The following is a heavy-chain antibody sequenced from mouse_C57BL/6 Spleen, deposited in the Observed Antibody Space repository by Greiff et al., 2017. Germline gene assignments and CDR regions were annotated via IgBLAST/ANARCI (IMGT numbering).Heavy chain of an antibody. CDR2: IWSGGST. Sequence: QVQLKESGPGLVQPSQSLSITCTVSGFSLPSYGVHWVRQSPGKGLVWLGVIWSGGSTDYNAAFISRLSISKDNSKSQVFFKMNSLQADDTAIYYWARNGATMITDWYFDVWGTGTTVTVSS. CDR1: GFSLPSYG. V-gene: IGHV2-2*01. J-gene: IGHJ1*03. CDR3: ARNGATMITDWYFDV. D-gene: IGHD2-4*01.